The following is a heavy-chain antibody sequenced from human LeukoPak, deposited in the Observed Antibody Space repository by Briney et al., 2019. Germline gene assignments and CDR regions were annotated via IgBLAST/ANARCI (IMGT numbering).Heavy chain of an antibody. D-gene: IGHD3-3*01. V-gene: IGHV3-33*01. CDR2: IWYDGSNR. CDR3: ARVYDFWSGSYYYYYYGMDV. CDR1: GFTFSSYG. J-gene: IGHJ6*02. Sequence: GGSLRLSCAASGFTFSSYGMHWVRQAPGKGLEWVAVIWYDGSNRYYADSVKGRFTISRDNSKNTLYLQMNSLRAEDTAVYYCARVYDFWSGSYYYYYYGMDVWGQGTTVTVSS.